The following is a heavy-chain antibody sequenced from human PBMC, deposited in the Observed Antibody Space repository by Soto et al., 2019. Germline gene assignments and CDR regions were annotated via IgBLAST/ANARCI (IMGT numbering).Heavy chain of an antibody. J-gene: IGHJ4*02. CDR2: IDHHDSA. CDR3: ATPVYCSGSYYGPLRLYFDY. V-gene: IGHV4-4*02. Sequence: SQTLSLTCPASAGSLSSNNWWTSIRPAPGKRLEWIWEIDHHDSANYNPSLTSRATISVHTSKHQLSLRPSSVTAADLAVYYFATPVYCSGSYYGPLRLYFDYWGQGTLVTVSS. D-gene: IGHD3-10*01. CDR1: AGSLSSNNW.